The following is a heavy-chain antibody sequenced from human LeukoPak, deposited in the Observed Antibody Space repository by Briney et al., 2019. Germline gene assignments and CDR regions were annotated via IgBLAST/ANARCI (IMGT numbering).Heavy chain of an antibody. CDR2: IYSGGST. J-gene: IGHJ6*02. CDR3: ARVPGGGGSYYYYYGMDV. V-gene: IGHV3-66*02. Sequence: GGSLRLSCAASGFTVSSNYMSWVRQAPGKGLEWVSVIYSGGSTYYADSVKGRITFSRDNSKNTLYLQMNSLRAEDTAVYYCARVPGGGGSYYYYYGMDVWGQGTTVTVSS. CDR1: GFTVSSNY. D-gene: IGHD1-26*01.